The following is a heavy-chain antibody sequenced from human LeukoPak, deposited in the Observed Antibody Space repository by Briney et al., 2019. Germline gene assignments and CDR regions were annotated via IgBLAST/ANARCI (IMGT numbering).Heavy chain of an antibody. D-gene: IGHD6-6*01. V-gene: IGHV1-18*01. CDR1: GYTFTNYG. CDR2: ISAYNGNK. J-gene: IGHJ3*02. CDR3: ARDRWSSSSSEGALDI. Sequence: EASVKVSCKASGYTFTNYGISWVRQAPGQGLDWMGWISAYNGNKVYAQELQGRVTMTTGTSTSTAYMELRSLRSDDTAVYYCARDRWSSSSSEGALDIWGQGTMVTVSS.